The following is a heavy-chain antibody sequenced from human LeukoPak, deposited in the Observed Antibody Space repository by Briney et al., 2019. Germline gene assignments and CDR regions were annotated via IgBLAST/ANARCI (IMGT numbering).Heavy chain of an antibody. Sequence: SETLSLTCTVSGGSISSGGYYWSWIRQHPGKGLEWIGYIYYSGSTYYNPSLKGRVTISVDTSKNQFSLKLSSVTAADTAVYYCARTPIAAAGYFDYWGQGTLVTVSS. D-gene: IGHD6-13*01. J-gene: IGHJ4*02. CDR3: ARTPIAAAGYFDY. V-gene: IGHV4-31*03. CDR2: IYYSGST. CDR1: GGSISSGGYY.